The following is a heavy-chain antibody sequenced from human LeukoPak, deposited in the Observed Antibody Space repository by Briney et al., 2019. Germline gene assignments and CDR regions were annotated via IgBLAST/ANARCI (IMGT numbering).Heavy chain of an antibody. CDR2: TSYDGITK. CDR3: AKEGTTVTSRRIDY. CDR1: GFTFSSYG. Sequence: GGSLRLSCVASGFTFSSYGMHWVRQAPGKGLEWVAVTSYDGITKFYADSVKGRFTISRDNSKDTLYLQLNSLRPEDTAVYYRAKEGTTVTSRRIDYWGQGTLVTVSS. V-gene: IGHV3-30*18. D-gene: IGHD4-11*01. J-gene: IGHJ4*02.